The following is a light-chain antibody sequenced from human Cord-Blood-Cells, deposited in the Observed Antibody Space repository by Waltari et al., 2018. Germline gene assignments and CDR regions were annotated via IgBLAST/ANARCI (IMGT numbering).Light chain of an antibody. CDR3: SSYTSSLYV. CDR2: DVS. V-gene: IGLV2-14*03. J-gene: IGLJ1*01. CDR1: SSDVGGYNY. Sequence: QSALTQPASVSGSPGQSITISCTGTSSDVGGYNYVSWYQQNPGKAPKLMIYDVSNRPSGVSNRFSGSKSGNTASLTISGLQAEDEADYYCSSYTSSLYVFGTGTKVTVL.